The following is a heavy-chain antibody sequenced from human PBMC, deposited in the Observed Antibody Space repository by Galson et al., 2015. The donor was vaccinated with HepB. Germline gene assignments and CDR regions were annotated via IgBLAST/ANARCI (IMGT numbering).Heavy chain of an antibody. CDR3: AKDSCRGGGSCSSFDY. CDR2: ISGSGGST. D-gene: IGHD2-15*01. J-gene: IGHJ4*02. CDR1: GFTFSSYA. Sequence: SLRLSCAASGFTFSSYAMSWVRQAPGKGLEWVSAISGSGGSTYYADSVKGRFTISRDNSKNTLYLQMNSLRAEDTAVYYCAKDSCRGGGSCSSFDYWGQGTLVTVSS. V-gene: IGHV3-23*01.